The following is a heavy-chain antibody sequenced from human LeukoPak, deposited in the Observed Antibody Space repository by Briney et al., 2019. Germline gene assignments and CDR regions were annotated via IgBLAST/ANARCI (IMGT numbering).Heavy chain of an antibody. Sequence: GGSLRLSCVASGFIFNKSWMSWVRQAPGKGLEWVGLIKSATDGGTIDYTSPVKDRFIISRDDSTNTLYLQMNGLKTEDTAVYYCLRYYFDSSGYHRYFYHYYMDVWGKGTTVTISS. CDR2: IKSATDGGTI. CDR1: GFIFNKSW. J-gene: IGHJ6*03. V-gene: IGHV3-15*01. CDR3: LRYYFDSSGYHRYFYHYYMDV. D-gene: IGHD3-22*01.